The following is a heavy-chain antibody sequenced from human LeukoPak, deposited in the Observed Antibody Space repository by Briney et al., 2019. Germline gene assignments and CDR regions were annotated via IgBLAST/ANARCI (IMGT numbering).Heavy chain of an antibody. Sequence: SETLSLTCTVSGGSISSYYWSWIRQPAGKGLEWIGRIYTSGSTNYNPSLKSRVTMSVDTSKNQFSLKLSSVTAADAVVYYCAGRGEALFDYWGQGTLVTVSS. CDR2: IYTSGST. D-gene: IGHD3-16*01. J-gene: IGHJ4*02. CDR1: GGSISSYY. V-gene: IGHV4-4*07. CDR3: AGRGEALFDY.